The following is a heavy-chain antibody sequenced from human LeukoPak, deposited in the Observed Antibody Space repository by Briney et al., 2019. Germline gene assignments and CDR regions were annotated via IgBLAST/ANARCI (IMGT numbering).Heavy chain of an antibody. J-gene: IGHJ4*02. Sequence: GESLKISCEASGYSFTTYWIGWVRQMPGKGLEWMGIIYPGDSDTRYSPSFQGQVTISADKPISTAYLQWSSLKASDTAMYYCARHAGSGSYYSRAIDYWGQGTLVTVSS. CDR3: ARHAGSGSYYSRAIDY. D-gene: IGHD3-10*01. CDR1: GYSFTTYW. CDR2: IYPGDSDT. V-gene: IGHV5-51*01.